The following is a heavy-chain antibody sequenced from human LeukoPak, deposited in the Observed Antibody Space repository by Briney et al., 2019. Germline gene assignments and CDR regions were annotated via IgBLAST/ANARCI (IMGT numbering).Heavy chain of an antibody. Sequence: GPSLSLSRAASGFTLSSYAMSGVPRAPGKGLEWVSAISGSGGSTYYADSVKGRFTISRDNSKNTLYLQMNSLRAEDTAVYYCAKTYQLLPINWGQGTLVTVSS. CDR1: GFTLSSYA. D-gene: IGHD2-2*01. CDR2: ISGSGGST. V-gene: IGHV3-23*01. CDR3: AKTYQLLPIN. J-gene: IGHJ4*02.